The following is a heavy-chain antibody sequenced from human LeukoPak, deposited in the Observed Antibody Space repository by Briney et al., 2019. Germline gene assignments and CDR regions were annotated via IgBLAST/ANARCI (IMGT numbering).Heavy chain of an antibody. V-gene: IGHV3-30-3*01. CDR1: GFTFSVYA. J-gene: IGHJ4*02. Sequence: GRSLRLSCAASGFTFSVYAMHWVRQAPGKGLEWVAVISYDGSNKYYADSVRGQFTISRDNSKNTLYLQMNSLRAEDTAVYYCARNPYGDFYFDHWGQGTLVTVSS. CDR2: ISYDGSNK. D-gene: IGHD4-17*01. CDR3: ARNPYGDFYFDH.